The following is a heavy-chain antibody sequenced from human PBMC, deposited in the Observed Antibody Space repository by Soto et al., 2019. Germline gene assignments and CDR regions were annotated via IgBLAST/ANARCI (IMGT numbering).Heavy chain of an antibody. J-gene: IGHJ4*02. CDR2: IWYDGSNK. CDR3: ARALAFYSNYYVDY. Sequence: PGGSLRLSCAASGFTFSSYGMHWVRQAPGKGLEWVAVIWYDGSNKYYADSVKGRFTISRDNSKNTLYLQMNSLRAEDTAVYYCARALAFYSNYYVDYWGQGTLVTVSS. V-gene: IGHV3-33*01. CDR1: GFTFSSYG. D-gene: IGHD4-4*01.